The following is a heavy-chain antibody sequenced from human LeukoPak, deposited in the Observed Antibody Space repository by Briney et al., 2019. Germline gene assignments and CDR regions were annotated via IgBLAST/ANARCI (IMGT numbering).Heavy chain of an antibody. CDR1: GGSISSTSYY. Sequence: SEPLSLTCTVSGGSISSTSYYWSWIRQPPGKGLEWIGEINHSGSTNYNPSLKSRVTISVDTSKNQFSLKLSSVTAADTAVYYCARDEYSSGWYAYWGQGTLVTVSS. D-gene: IGHD6-19*01. V-gene: IGHV4-39*07. J-gene: IGHJ4*02. CDR2: INHSGST. CDR3: ARDEYSSGWYAY.